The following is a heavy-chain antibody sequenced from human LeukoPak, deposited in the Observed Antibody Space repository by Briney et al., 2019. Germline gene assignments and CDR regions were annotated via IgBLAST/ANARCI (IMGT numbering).Heavy chain of an antibody. CDR2: IGHSGGT. Sequence: TSETLCLTCAIYGSSFHNYYWTWIRQPPGKRLEWLGEIGHSGGTNYNPSLNSRVTISLDTSKNQFSLKLTSVTAADTAIYYCARSGTYQHSSAYDYWGQGNLVTVSS. D-gene: IGHD3-10*01. CDR1: GSSFHNYY. V-gene: IGHV4-34*01. CDR3: ARSGTYQHSSAYDY. J-gene: IGHJ4*01.